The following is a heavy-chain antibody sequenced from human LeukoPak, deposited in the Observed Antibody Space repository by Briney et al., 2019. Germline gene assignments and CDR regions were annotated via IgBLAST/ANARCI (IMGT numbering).Heavy chain of an antibody. D-gene: IGHD2/OR15-2a*01. CDR1: GGSISSYY. CDR3: ARDRGGSMDAFDI. Sequence: SETLSLTCTVSGGSISSYYWSWIRQPPGKGLEWIGYIYYSGSTNYNPSLKSRVTISVDTSKNQFSLKLSSVTAADTAVYYCARDRGGSMDAFDIWGQGTMVTVSS. CDR2: IYYSGST. J-gene: IGHJ3*02. V-gene: IGHV4-59*12.